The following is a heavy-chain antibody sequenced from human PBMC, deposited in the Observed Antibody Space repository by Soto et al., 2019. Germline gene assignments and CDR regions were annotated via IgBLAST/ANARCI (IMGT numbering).Heavy chain of an antibody. CDR1: GGSTRSNNW. V-gene: IGHV4-4*02. CDR2: IYHTGST. Sequence: QVQLQESGPGLVKPLGTLSLTCAVSGGSTRSNNWWTWFRQPPGKGLEWIGEIYHTGSTNYNPSLKSRVTISVDNSKNQFSLRLSSVTAADTAVYYCASTLKISKFDYWGQGTLVTVSS. CDR3: ASTLKISKFDY. J-gene: IGHJ4*02. D-gene: IGHD3-3*01.